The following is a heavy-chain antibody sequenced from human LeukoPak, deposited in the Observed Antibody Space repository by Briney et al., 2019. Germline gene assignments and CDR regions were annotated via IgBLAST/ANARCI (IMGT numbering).Heavy chain of an antibody. D-gene: IGHD1-26*01. CDR3: AKDKGGSRLYYYYGMDV. CDR1: GFTLSSYA. V-gene: IGHV3-23*01. J-gene: IGHJ6*02. Sequence: GSLRLSCAASGFTLSSYAMSWVRQAPGKGLEWVSAISGSGGSTYYADSVKGRFTISRDNSKNTLYLQMNSLRAEDTAVYYCAKDKGGSRLYYYYGMDVWGQGTTVTVSS. CDR2: ISGSGGST.